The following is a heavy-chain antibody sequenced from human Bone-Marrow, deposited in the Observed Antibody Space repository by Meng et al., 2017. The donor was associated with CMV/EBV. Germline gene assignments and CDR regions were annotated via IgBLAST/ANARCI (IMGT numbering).Heavy chain of an antibody. CDR1: GGSISSYY. CDR3: ARGYYDFWSGYTWYYGMDV. V-gene: IGHV4-59*01. D-gene: IGHD3-3*01. CDR2: IYYSGST. Sequence: ESLKISCTVSGGSISSYYWSWIRQPPGKGLEWIGYIYYSGSTNYNPSLKSRVTISVDTSKNQFSLKLSSVTAADTAVYYCARGYYDFWSGYTWYYGMDVWGQGTTVTVSS. J-gene: IGHJ6*02.